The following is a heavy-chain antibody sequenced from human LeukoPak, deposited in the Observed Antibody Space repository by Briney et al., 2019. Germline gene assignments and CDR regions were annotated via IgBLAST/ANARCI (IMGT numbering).Heavy chain of an antibody. Sequence: GGSLRLSCAASGFTFSSHWMSWVRQAPGKGLEWVANINQDGSEQYYVDSVKGRFTISRDNAKNSLYLQMNSLRAEDTAVYYYATYSSSNAREFQYWGQGTLVTVSS. D-gene: IGHD2-2*01. CDR1: GFTFSSHW. CDR3: ATYSSSNAREFQY. CDR2: INQDGSEQ. V-gene: IGHV3-7*01. J-gene: IGHJ1*01.